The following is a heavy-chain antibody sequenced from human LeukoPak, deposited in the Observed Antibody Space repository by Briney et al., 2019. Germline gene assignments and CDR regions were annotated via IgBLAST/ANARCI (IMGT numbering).Heavy chain of an antibody. CDR1: GLTFNSHA. CDR2: ITGSGGST. V-gene: IGHV3-23*01. J-gene: IGHJ4*02. CDR3: VTRPPSETYYGVFDY. Sequence: GGSLRLSCAASGLTFNSHAMSWVRQAPRKGLEWVSGITGSGGSTYYAESVKGRFTISRDNSKNTLYLQMNSLRAEDMAVYYCVTRPPSETYYGVFDYWGQGNLVTVSS. D-gene: IGHD3-10*01.